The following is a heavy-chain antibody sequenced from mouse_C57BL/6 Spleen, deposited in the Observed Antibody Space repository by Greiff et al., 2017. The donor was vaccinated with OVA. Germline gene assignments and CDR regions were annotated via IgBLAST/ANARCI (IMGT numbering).Heavy chain of an antibody. CDR3: ARFIPDYFDY. J-gene: IGHJ2*01. D-gene: IGHD1-1*01. CDR2: IDPSDSYT. V-gene: IGHV1-69*01. CDR1: GYTFTSYW. Sequence: VQLQQPGAELVMPGASVKLSCKASGYTFTSYWMHWVKQRPGQGLEWIGEIDPSDSYTNYNQKFKGKSTLTVDQSSSTAYMQLSSLTSEDAAVYYCARFIPDYFDYWGQGTTLTVSS.